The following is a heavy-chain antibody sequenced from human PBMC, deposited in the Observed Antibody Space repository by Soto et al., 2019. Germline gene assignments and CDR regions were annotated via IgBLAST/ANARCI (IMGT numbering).Heavy chain of an antibody. CDR1: GYTFTNCG. CDR3: ARGGTQIDY. Sequence: QVQLVQSGAEVKKPGASVKVSCKTSGYTFTNCGLSWVRQLTGQGLEWMGWISAYNGNKNYAQNFQGRVTMTTDTSTSTAYMELRSLRSDDTAVYYCARGGTQIDYWGQGTLVTVSS. V-gene: IGHV1-18*01. D-gene: IGHD3-16*01. CDR2: ISAYNGNK. J-gene: IGHJ4*02.